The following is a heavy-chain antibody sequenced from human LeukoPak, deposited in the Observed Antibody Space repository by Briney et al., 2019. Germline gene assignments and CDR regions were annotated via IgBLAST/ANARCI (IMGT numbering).Heavy chain of an antibody. D-gene: IGHD4-11*01. J-gene: IGHJ6*02. CDR1: GFTFSSYG. CDR3: ARAHYSNYLIFENSYGMDV. CDR2: IWYDGSNK. V-gene: IGHV3-33*01. Sequence: GGSLRLSCAASGFTFSSYGMHWVRQAPGKGLEWVAVIWYDGSNKYYADSVKGRFTISRDNSKNTLYLQMNSLRAEDPAVYYCARAHYSNYLIFENSYGMDVWGQGTTVTVSS.